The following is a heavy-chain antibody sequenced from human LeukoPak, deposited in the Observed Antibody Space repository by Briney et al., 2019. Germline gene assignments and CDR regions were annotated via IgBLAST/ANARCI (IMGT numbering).Heavy chain of an antibody. CDR3: ARDGHGYSGYDFRYFDY. CDR1: GGTFRSYA. Sequence: SVKVSCKASGGTFRSYAINWVRQASGQGLERMGGIIPIFDTANNAQKFQGRVTITADKSTSTAYMELSSLTSEDTAVYYCARDGHGYSGYDFRYFDYWGQGTLVTVSS. CDR2: IIPIFDTA. J-gene: IGHJ4*02. D-gene: IGHD5-12*01. V-gene: IGHV1-69*06.